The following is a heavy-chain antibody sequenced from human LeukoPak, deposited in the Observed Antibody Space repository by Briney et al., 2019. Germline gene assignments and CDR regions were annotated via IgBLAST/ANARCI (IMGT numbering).Heavy chain of an antibody. D-gene: IGHD6-13*01. Sequence: SVKVSCKASGYTFTSCAMHWVRQAPGQGLEWMGGIIPIFGTANYAQKFQGRVTITTDESTSTAYMELSSLRSEDTAVYYCARGRSIAAAGTWGQGTLVTVSS. CDR3: ARGRSIAAAGT. J-gene: IGHJ4*02. CDR2: IIPIFGTA. V-gene: IGHV1-69*05. CDR1: GYTFTSCA.